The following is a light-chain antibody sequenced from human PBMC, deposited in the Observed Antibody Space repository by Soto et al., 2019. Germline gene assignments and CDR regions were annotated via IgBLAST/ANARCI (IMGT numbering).Light chain of an antibody. CDR1: QGISSY. CDR2: AAS. J-gene: IGKJ5*01. CDR3: QQLLGYPIT. V-gene: IGKV1-9*01. Sequence: DIQLTQSPSFLSASVGDRVTITCRASQGISSYLAWYQQKPGKAPKLLIYAASTLQSGVPLRFSGSGSGTSFTLTISSLQPEDFATYYCQQLLGYPITFGQGTRLEIK.